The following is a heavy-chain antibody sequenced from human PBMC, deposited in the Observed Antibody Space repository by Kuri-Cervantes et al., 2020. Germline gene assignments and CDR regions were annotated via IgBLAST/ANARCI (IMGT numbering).Heavy chain of an antibody. CDR1: GFSLSNSGVG. CDR2: IYWNDGK. J-gene: IGHJ4*02. Sequence: SGPTQVTPTQSLTMSCTFSGFSLSNSGVGGGLIRQPPGKAMEWLELIYWNDGKRYSPSLKTRHTITKVTTNNQVVLTMTNMDPVDTATYYCAHSAPDLEFGYWGQGALVTVSS. D-gene: IGHD1-1*01. CDR3: AHSAPDLEFGY. V-gene: IGHV2-5*01.